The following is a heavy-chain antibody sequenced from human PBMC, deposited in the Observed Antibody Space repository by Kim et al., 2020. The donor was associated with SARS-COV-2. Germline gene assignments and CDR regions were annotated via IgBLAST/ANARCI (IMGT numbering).Heavy chain of an antibody. J-gene: IGHJ4*02. CDR3: AKAPFDYYDSSGYYLDY. Sequence: GGSLRLSCAASGITFSSYAMNWVRQAPGKGLEWVSVIYSGGTNIHYADSVKGRFTISRDDSKNTLYLQMNSLRAEDTAVYYCAKAPFDYYDSSGYYLDYWGQGTLVTVSS. D-gene: IGHD3-22*01. V-gene: IGHV3-23*03. CDR1: GITFSSYA. CDR2: IYSGGTNI.